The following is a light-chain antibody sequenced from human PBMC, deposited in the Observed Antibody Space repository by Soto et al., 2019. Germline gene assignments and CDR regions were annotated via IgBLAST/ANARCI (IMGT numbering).Light chain of an antibody. CDR1: QSVSSNN. J-gene: IGKJ5*01. Sequence: EIVLTQSPGTLSLSPGERATLSCRASQSVSSNNLAWYHQKPGQTPRLLIYGASSRATGIPDRFSGSGSGTDFTLTISRLEPEDFAVYYCQQYDNSITFGQGTRLEIE. V-gene: IGKV3-20*01. CDR2: GAS. CDR3: QQYDNSIT.